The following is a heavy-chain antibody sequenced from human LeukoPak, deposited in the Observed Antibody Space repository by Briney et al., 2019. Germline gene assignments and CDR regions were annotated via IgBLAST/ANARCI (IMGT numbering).Heavy chain of an antibody. J-gene: IGHJ3*02. CDR2: ICPDGTVT. D-gene: IGHD2-15*01. CDR1: GFTFSTYC. V-gene: IGHV3-74*01. CDR3: VREGGGSFLDSFDI. Sequence: GGSLRLSCAASGFTFSTYCMHWVRQAPGKGPMWVSRICPDGTVTNYADSVKARFIISRDNARNTVYLQMNSLRVEDTAVYYCVREGGGSFLDSFDIWGQGKLVTVSS.